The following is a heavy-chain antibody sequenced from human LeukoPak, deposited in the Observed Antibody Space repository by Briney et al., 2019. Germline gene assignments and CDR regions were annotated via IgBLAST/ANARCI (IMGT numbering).Heavy chain of an antibody. J-gene: IGHJ5*02. CDR2: INHSGST. Sequence: GSLRLSCAASGFTFSNHGMNWVRQPPGKGLEWIGEINHSGSTNYNPSLKSRVTISVDTSKNQFSLKLSSVTAADTAVYYCARRTGAYFGFDPWGQGTLVTVSS. D-gene: IGHD4/OR15-4a*01. CDR1: GFTFSNHG. V-gene: IGHV4-34*01. CDR3: ARRTGAYFGFDP.